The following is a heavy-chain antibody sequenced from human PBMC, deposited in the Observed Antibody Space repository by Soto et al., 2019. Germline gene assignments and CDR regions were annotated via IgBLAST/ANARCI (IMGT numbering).Heavy chain of an antibody. CDR1: GFTFDDYA. J-gene: IGHJ4*02. CDR2: ISSNSGSI. V-gene: IGHV3-9*01. Sequence: EVQLVESGGGLVQPGRSLRLSCAASGFTFDDYAMHWVRQAPGKGLEWVSGISSNSGSIGYADSVKGRFTLSRDNAKNTLYLPMNSLRAEDTALYYCAKARVLVLSFYFDYWGRGSLVTVSS. CDR3: AKARVLVLSFYFDY. D-gene: IGHD6-13*01.